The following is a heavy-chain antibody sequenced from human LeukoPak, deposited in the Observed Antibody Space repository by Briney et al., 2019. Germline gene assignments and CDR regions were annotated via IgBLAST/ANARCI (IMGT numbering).Heavy chain of an antibody. CDR3: AKGPIFGPRDF. V-gene: IGHV3-23*01. Sequence: GGSLRLSCAASGFTFSSYAMSWVRQAPGKGLEWASAISGSGGSAYYADSVKGRFTISRDNSKNTLYLQMSSLGAEDTAVYYCAKGPIFGPRDFWGQGTLVTVSS. J-gene: IGHJ4*02. CDR1: GFTFSSYA. CDR2: ISGSGGSA. D-gene: IGHD3-3*01.